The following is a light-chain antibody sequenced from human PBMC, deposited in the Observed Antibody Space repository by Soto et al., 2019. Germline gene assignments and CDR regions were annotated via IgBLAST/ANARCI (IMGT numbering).Light chain of an antibody. V-gene: IGKV2-30*01. Sequence: DVVMTQTPPSLPVTLGQPASISCRSSQSLVYSDRNTYFNCFQQRPGQSPRRLVYNVSTRDSGSGTDSTLKISRVGAEDVGNSHCMEGAHLLTFGGGTKVEIK. CDR3: MEGAHLLT. CDR2: NVS. CDR1: QSLVYSDRNTY. J-gene: IGKJ4*01.